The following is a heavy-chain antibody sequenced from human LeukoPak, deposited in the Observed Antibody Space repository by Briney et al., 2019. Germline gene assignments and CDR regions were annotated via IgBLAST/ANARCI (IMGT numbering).Heavy chain of an antibody. CDR2: ISAYNGNT. J-gene: IGHJ4*02. CDR1: GYTFTSYG. Sequence: ASVKVSCKASGYTFTSYGISWVRQAPGQGLEWMGWISAYNGNTNYAQKLQGRVTMTTDTSTSTAYMELRSLRSDDTVVYYCARDDYGDYPYYFDYWGQGTLVTVSS. V-gene: IGHV1-18*01. D-gene: IGHD4-17*01. CDR3: ARDDYGDYPYYFDY.